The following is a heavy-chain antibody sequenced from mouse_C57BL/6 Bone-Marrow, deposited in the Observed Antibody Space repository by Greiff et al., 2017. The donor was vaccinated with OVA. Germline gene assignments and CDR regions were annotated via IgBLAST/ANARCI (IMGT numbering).Heavy chain of an antibody. V-gene: IGHV1-82*01. J-gene: IGHJ2*01. Sequence: VQRVESGPELVKPGASVKISCKASGYAFSSSWMNWVKQRPGKGLEWIGRIYPGDGDTNYNGKFKGKATLTADKSSSTAYMQLSSLTSEDSAVYFCASPYDYDRGFDYWGQGTTLTVSS. CDR3: ASPYDYDRGFDY. CDR1: GYAFSSSW. D-gene: IGHD2-4*01. CDR2: IYPGDGDT.